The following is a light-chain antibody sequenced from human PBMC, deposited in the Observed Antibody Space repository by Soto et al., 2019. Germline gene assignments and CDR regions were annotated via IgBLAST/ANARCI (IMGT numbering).Light chain of an antibody. CDR2: GIS. Sequence: EIVLTQSPGTLSVSPGERATLSCRASHTVSSSYLAWYQQKPGQAPRLLIYGISNRASGIPDRFRGSGSGTDFTLTITRPEPEDSAVYYCQQYDTLPRTFGQGTKVEIK. J-gene: IGKJ1*01. V-gene: IGKV3-20*01. CDR1: HTVSSSY. CDR3: QQYDTLPRT.